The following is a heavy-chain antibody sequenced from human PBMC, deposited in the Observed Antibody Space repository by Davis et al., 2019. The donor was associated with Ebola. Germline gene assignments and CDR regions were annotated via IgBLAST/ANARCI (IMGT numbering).Heavy chain of an antibody. Sequence: MPSETLSLTCTVSGGSISSYYWSWIRQPPGKGLEWIGYIYYSGSTNYNPSLKSRVTISVDTSKNQFSLKLSSVTAADTAVYSCARLCLAVTAGCYYGMDVWGQGTTVTVSS. CDR1: GGSISSYY. D-gene: IGHD2-21*02. CDR2: IYYSGST. V-gene: IGHV4-59*08. CDR3: ARLCLAVTAGCYYGMDV. J-gene: IGHJ6*02.